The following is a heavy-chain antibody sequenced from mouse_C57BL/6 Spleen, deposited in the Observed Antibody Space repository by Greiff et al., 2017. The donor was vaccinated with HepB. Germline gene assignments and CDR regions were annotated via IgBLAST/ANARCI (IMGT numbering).Heavy chain of an antibody. CDR3: ASPIYYEYDVGFAY. CDR1: GFTFSSYT. CDR2: ISGGGGNT. Sequence: EVQLVESGGGLVKPGGSLKLSCAASGFTFSSYTMSWVRQTPEKRLEWVATISGGGGNTYYPDSVKGRFTISRDNAKNTLYLQMSSLRSEDTAVYYCASPIYYEYDVGFAYWGQGTLVTVSA. J-gene: IGHJ3*01. V-gene: IGHV5-9*04. D-gene: IGHD2-4*01.